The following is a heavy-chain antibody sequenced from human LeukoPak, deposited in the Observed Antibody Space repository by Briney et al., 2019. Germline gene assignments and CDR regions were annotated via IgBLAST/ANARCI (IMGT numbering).Heavy chain of an antibody. CDR3: AREASFVEDIVVVPEDYYYYYMDV. CDR2: ISSSGSTI. Sequence: PGGSLRLSCAASGFTFSSYEMNWVRQAPGKGLEWVSYISSSGSTIYYADSVKGRFTISRDNAKNSLYLQMNSLRAEDTAVYYCAREASFVEDIVVVPEDYYYYYMDVWGKGTTVTVSS. V-gene: IGHV3-48*03. J-gene: IGHJ6*03. CDR1: GFTFSSYE. D-gene: IGHD2-2*01.